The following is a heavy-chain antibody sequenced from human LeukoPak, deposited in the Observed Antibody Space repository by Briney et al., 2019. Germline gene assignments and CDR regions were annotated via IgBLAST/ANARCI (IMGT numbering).Heavy chain of an antibody. CDR2: IYTSGST. J-gene: IGHJ1*01. V-gene: IGHV4-61*02. D-gene: IGHD6-13*01. Sequence: PSETLSLTCTVSGGSISSGSYYCSWIRQPAGKGLEWIGRIYTSGSTNYNPSLKSRVTISVDTSKNQFSLKLSSVTAADTAVYYCARHRGSSWPAEIQHWGQGTLVTVSS. CDR1: GGSISSGSYY. CDR3: ARHRGSSWPAEIQH.